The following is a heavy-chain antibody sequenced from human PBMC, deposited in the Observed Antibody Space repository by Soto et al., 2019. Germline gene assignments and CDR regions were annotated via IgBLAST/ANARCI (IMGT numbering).Heavy chain of an antibody. V-gene: IGHV1-3*01. CDR2: INAGNGNT. CDR1: GYTFTSYA. D-gene: IGHD3-22*01. Sequence: GASVKVSCKASGYTFTSYAMHWVRQAPGQRLEWMGWINAGNGNTKYAQKLQGRVTMTTDTSTSTAYMELRSLRSDDTAVYYCARRGKHYYDSSGYYDYWGQGTLVTVSS. J-gene: IGHJ4*02. CDR3: ARRGKHYYDSSGYYDY.